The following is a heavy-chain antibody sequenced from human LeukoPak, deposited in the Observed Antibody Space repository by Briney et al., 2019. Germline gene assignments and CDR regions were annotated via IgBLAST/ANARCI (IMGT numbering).Heavy chain of an antibody. J-gene: IGHJ3*02. CDR1: GFTFSSYG. CDR3: AKGRGAFDI. V-gene: IGHV3-30*18. Sequence: GGSLRLSCVASGFTFSSYGMHWVRQAPGKGLEWVAVISNEGSNKYYADSVKGRFTISRDNAKNTLYLQMNSLRAEDTAVYYCAKGRGAFDIWGQGTMVTVSS. CDR2: ISNEGSNK. D-gene: IGHD3-10*01.